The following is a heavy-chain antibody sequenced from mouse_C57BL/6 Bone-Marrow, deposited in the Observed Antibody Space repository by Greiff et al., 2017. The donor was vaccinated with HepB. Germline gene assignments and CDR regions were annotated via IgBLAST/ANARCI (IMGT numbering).Heavy chain of an antibody. J-gene: IGHJ4*01. Sequence: QVQLKESGAELARPGASVKLSCKASGYTFTSYGISWVKQRTGQGLEWIGEIYPRSGNTYYNEKFKGKATLTADKSSSTAYMELRSLTSEDSAVYFCVEGVTRADAMDYWGQGTSVTVSS. D-gene: IGHD3-1*01. CDR3: VEGVTRADAMDY. CDR1: GYTFTSYG. V-gene: IGHV1-81*01. CDR2: IYPRSGNT.